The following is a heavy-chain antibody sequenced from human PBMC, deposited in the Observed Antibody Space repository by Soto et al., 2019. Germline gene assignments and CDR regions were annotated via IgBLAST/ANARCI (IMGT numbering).Heavy chain of an antibody. D-gene: IGHD1-26*01. Sequence: ETLSLTCTVSGGSISSYYWSWIRQPPGKGLEWIGYIYYSGSTNYNPSLKSRVTISVDTSKNQFSLKLSSVTAADTAVYYCTRRYGGNLDYWGQGTLVTVSS. J-gene: IGHJ4*02. CDR3: TRRYGGNLDY. CDR1: GGSISSYY. CDR2: IYYSGST. V-gene: IGHV4-59*08.